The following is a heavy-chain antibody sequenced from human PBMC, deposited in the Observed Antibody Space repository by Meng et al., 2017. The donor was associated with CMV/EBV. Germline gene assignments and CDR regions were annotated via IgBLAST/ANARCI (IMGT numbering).Heavy chain of an antibody. J-gene: IGHJ6*02. CDR1: GYTFTSYD. CDR2: MNPNSGNT. V-gene: IGHV1-8*01. CDR3: PRAPGWFGKRGMDV. D-gene: IGHD3-10*01. Sequence: ASVKVSCKASGYTFTSYDINWVRQATGQGLEWMGWMNPNSGNTGYAQKFQGRVTMTRNTSISTAYMELSSLRSEDTAVYYCPRAPGWFGKRGMDVWGQGTTVTVSS.